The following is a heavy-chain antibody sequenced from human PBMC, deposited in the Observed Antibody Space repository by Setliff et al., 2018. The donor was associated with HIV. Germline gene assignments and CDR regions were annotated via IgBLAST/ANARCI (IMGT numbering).Heavy chain of an antibody. CDR1: GGFISNFY. Sequence: PSETLSLTCTVSGGFISNFYWSWIRQTPGKGLEWIGHIYNSGATNYNPSLKSRVTISLATSKNQFSLNLRSVTATDTAVYYCARNGPTKIHYDFWGRGTLVTVSS. V-gene: IGHV4-59*12. J-gene: IGHJ2*01. CDR2: IYNSGAT. D-gene: IGHD2-8*01. CDR3: ARNGPTKIHYDF.